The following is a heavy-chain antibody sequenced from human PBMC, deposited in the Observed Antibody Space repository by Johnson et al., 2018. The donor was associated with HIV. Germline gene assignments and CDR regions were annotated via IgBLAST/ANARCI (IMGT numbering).Heavy chain of an antibody. V-gene: IGHV3-20*04. D-gene: IGHD6-13*01. CDR3: SRHGGAPYSSSLYPLFGAFDI. Sequence: VQLVESGGGVVQPGRSLRLSCAASGFTFSSYGMHWVRQAPGKGLEWVSGINWNGGSTGYADSVKGRFTISRDNTKNSLYVQMNSLKTEDTAVYYCSRHGGAPYSSSLYPLFGAFDIWGQGTMVTVSS. J-gene: IGHJ3*02. CDR2: INWNGGST. CDR1: GFTFSSYG.